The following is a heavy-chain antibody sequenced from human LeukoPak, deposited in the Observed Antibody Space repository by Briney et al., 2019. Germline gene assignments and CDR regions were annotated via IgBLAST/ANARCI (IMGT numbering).Heavy chain of an antibody. J-gene: IGHJ6*03. CDR2: LYSDGTT. D-gene: IGHD2-2*01. V-gene: IGHV3-66*02. Sequence: GGSLRLSCAVSGFTVSSNYISWVRQALGKGLEWVSILYSDGTTYYADSVKGRFTISRDNSKNILYLQMNSLRAEDTAVYYCARVRGYCSTSTCQYYYYYLDVWGNGTTVTVSS. CDR3: ARVRGYCSTSTCQYYYYYLDV. CDR1: GFTVSSNY.